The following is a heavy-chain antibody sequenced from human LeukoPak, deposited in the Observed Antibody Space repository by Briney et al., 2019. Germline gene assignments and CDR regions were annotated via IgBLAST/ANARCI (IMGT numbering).Heavy chain of an antibody. J-gene: IGHJ4*02. CDR3: ARSATTIVVVPAATAFDY. D-gene: IGHD2-2*01. Sequence: SETLSLTCTVSGGSISSGGYYWSWIRQHPGKGLEWIGYIYYSGSTYYNPSLKSRVTISVDTSKNQFSLKLSSVTAADTAVYYCARSATTIVVVPAATAFDYWGQGILVTVS. CDR1: GGSISSGGYY. V-gene: IGHV4-31*03. CDR2: IYYSGST.